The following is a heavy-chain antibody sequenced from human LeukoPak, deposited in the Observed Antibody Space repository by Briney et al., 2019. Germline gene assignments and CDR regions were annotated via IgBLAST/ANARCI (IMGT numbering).Heavy chain of an antibody. V-gene: IGHV3-30*02. Sequence: TGGSLRLSCGASGFTFDTYGMHWVRQAPGKGLEWVAYIRYDGSNKYYANSVEGRFTISRDNSRNTLYLQMNSLTTEDTAIYYCAKAARWGGYRYYYFDYWGQGTLVTVSS. CDR1: GFTFDTYG. J-gene: IGHJ4*02. CDR2: IRYDGSNK. CDR3: AKAARWGGYRYYYFDY. D-gene: IGHD5-24*01.